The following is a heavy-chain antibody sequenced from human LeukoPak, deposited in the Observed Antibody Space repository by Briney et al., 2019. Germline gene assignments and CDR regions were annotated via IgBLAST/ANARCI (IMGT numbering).Heavy chain of an antibody. CDR1: GYTFTSYD. J-gene: IGHJ5*02. V-gene: IGHV1-8*01. CDR3: ARARRSSSCYWFDP. D-gene: IGHD6-13*01. Sequence: GASVKVSCKASGYTFTSYDINWVRQATGRGLEWLGWMNPNSGNTGYAQKFQGRVTMTRNTSISTAYMELSSLRSEDTAVYYCARARRSSSCYWFDPWGQGTLVTVSS. CDR2: MNPNSGNT.